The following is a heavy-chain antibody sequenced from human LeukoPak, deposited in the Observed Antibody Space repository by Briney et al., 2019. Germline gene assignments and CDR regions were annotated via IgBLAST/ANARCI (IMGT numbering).Heavy chain of an antibody. V-gene: IGHV5-10-1*01. D-gene: IGHD1-1*01. CDR2: VDPSDSYT. J-gene: IGHJ4*02. Sequence: GESLKISCKASGYSFTNHWITWVRQIPGKGLEWMGRVDPSDSYTNYSPSFQGHVTISTDKSISTAYLQWSSLKASDTAMYYCARLEGLSDDYWGLGTLVIVSS. CDR1: GYSFTNHW. CDR3: ARLEGLSDDY.